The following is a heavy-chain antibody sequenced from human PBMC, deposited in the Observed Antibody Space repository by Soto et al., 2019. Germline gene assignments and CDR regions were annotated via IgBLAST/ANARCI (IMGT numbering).Heavy chain of an antibody. V-gene: IGHV3-74*01. CDR1: GFTFSGYW. CDR3: GRSYWFDP. J-gene: IGHJ5*02. Sequence: GGSLRLSCAASGFTFSGYWMHWVRQAPGKGLVWASRIRSDGSTTSYADSVKGRFTISRDNARNTLYLQMNSLRAEDTAVYYCGRSYWFDPWGPGTLVTVSS. CDR2: IRSDGSTT.